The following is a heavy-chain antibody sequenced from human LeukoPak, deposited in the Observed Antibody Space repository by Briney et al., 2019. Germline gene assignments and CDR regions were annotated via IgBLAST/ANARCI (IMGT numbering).Heavy chain of an antibody. CDR3: ACRTYDYGDNRINYYYYYYMDV. D-gene: IGHD4-17*01. V-gene: IGHV1-46*01. CDR1: GYTFTSYY. CDR2: INPSGGST. J-gene: IGHJ6*03. Sequence: ASVKVSCKASGYTFTSYYMYWVRQAPGQGLEWMGMINPSGGSTTYAQKFQGRVTMTRDTSTSTVYMELSSLRSEDTAVYYCACRTYDYGDNRINYYYYYYMDVWGKGTTVTVSS.